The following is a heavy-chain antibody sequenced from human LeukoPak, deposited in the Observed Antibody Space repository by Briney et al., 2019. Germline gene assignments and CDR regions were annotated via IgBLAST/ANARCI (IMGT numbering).Heavy chain of an antibody. J-gene: IGHJ4*02. V-gene: IGHV4-59*01. CDR3: ARVDCISTSCPADY. D-gene: IGHD2-2*01. CDR1: GGSINGYY. CDR2: IFYSGST. Sequence: PSETLSLTCTVSGGSINGYYWSWIRQPPGKGLEWIGFIFYSGSTNYNPSLKSRVTISVDTSRNQFSLKLSSVTAADTAIYYCARVDCISTSCPADYWGQGTLVTVSS.